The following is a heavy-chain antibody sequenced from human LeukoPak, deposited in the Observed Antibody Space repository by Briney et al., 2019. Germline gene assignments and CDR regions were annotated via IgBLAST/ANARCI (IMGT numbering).Heavy chain of an antibody. CDR3: ARVAFYDSSGYADY. J-gene: IGHJ4*01. V-gene: IGHV3-64*01. CDR1: GFTFSSYA. CDR2: ISSNGGRT. Sequence: PGGSLRLSCAASGFTFSSYAMHWVRQAPGKGLEYVSAISSNGGRTSYANSVKGRFTISRDNSKNTLYLQMGSLRAEDMAVYYCARVAFYDSSGYADYWGQEPWSPSPQ. D-gene: IGHD3-22*01.